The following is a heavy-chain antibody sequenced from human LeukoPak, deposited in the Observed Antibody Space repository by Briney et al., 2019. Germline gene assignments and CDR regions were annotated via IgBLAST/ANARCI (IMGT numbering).Heavy chain of an antibody. Sequence: ASVKVSCKASGYTFTGYYMHWVRQAPGQGLEWMGWTNPNSGATNYAQKFQGRVTMTRDTSISTAYMELTRLTSDDTAVYYCARALRDCSSTSCGEADYYYYYYMDVWGKGTTVTISS. D-gene: IGHD2-2*01. CDR2: TNPNSGAT. CDR3: ARALRDCSSTSCGEADYYYYYYMDV. CDR1: GYTFTGYY. V-gene: IGHV1-2*02. J-gene: IGHJ6*03.